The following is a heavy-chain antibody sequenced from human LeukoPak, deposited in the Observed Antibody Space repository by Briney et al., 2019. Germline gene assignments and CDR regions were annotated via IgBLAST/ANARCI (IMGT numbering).Heavy chain of an antibody. J-gene: IGHJ4*02. CDR3: AGARYSYYSSSLYDY. Sequence: SETLSLTCAVYGGSFSGYYWSWIRQPPGKGLEWIGEINHSGSTNYNPSLKSRVTISVDTSKNQFSLKLSSVTAADTAVYYCAGARYSYYSSSLYDYWGQGTLVTVSS. CDR2: INHSGST. D-gene: IGHD6-6*01. CDR1: GGSFSGYY. V-gene: IGHV4-34*01.